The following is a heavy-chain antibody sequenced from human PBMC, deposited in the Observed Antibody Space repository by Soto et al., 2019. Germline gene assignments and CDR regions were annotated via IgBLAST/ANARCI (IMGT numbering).Heavy chain of an antibody. CDR2: IWYDGSNK. D-gene: IGHD2-2*01. Sequence: GGSLRLSCAASGFTFSSYGMHWVRQAPGKGLEWVAVIWYDGSNKYYADSVKGRFTISRDNSKNTLYLQMNSLRAEDTAVYYCARALYCSSTSCYAPYMDVWGKGTTVTVSS. CDR1: GFTFSSYG. V-gene: IGHV3-33*01. CDR3: ARALYCSSTSCYAPYMDV. J-gene: IGHJ6*03.